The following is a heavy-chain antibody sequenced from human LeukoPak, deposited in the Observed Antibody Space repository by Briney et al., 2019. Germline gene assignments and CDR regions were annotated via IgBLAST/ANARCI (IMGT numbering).Heavy chain of an antibody. J-gene: IGHJ2*01. CDR1: GFTFSSYG. D-gene: IGHD2-2*01. CDR2: IRYDGSNK. CDR3: AKGSVHCSSTSCYSWNWYFDL. V-gene: IGHV3-30*02. Sequence: GGSLRLSCAASGFTFSSYGMHWVRQAPGKGLEWVAFIRYDGSNKYYADSVEGRFTISRDNSKNTLYLQMNSLRAEDTAVYYCAKGSVHCSSTSCYSWNWYFDLWGRGTLVTVSS.